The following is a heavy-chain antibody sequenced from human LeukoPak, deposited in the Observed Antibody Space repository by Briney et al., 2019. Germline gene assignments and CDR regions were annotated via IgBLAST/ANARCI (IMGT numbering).Heavy chain of an antibody. Sequence: GGPLRLSCATSGFTFTNTWMSWVRQAPGKALEWVAVIEHDGSNIYHADSVKARFTISRDNSKNTLYLQMNSLRTEDTAVYYCARDGLSQGDSSSWYFYYYGMDVWGQGTTVTVSS. D-gene: IGHD6-13*01. CDR2: IEHDGSNI. V-gene: IGHV3-30*03. CDR3: ARDGLSQGDSSSWYFYYYGMDV. CDR1: GFTFTNTW. J-gene: IGHJ6*02.